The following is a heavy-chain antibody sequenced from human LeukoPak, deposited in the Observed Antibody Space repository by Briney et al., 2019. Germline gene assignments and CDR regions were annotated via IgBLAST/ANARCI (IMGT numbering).Heavy chain of an antibody. V-gene: IGHV3-7*01. D-gene: IGHD3-10*01. Sequence: GGSLRLSCAASGFTFSSYWMSWVRQAPGKGLEWVANIKQDGSEKYYVDSAKGRFTISRDNAKNSLYLQMNSLRAEDTAVYYCARDRRTMVRGVIIRNYYYYYMDVWGKGTTVTVSS. CDR1: GFTFSSYW. J-gene: IGHJ6*03. CDR3: ARDRRTMVRGVIIRNYYYYYMDV. CDR2: IKQDGSEK.